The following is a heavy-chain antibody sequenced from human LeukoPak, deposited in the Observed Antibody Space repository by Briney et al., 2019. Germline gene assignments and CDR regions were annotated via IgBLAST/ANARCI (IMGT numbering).Heavy chain of an antibody. CDR1: GFTFDDYG. CDR3: AKDNPLDY. V-gene: IGHV3-30*02. D-gene: IGHD1-14*01. J-gene: IGHJ4*02. CDR2: IRYDGNNK. Sequence: TGGSLRLSCAASGFTFDDYGMSWVRQAPGKGLEWVAFIRYDGNNKLYADSVKGRFTISRDNSKNTVYLHINSLRTEDTALYYCAKDNPLDYWGQGTLVIVSS.